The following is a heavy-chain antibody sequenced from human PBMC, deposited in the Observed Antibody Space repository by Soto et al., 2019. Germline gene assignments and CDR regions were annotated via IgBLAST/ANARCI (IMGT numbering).Heavy chain of an antibody. V-gene: IGHV4-34*01. CDR3: ARCVTMRVVVQRDAPDKYYFVS. J-gene: IGHJ4*02. D-gene: IGHD3-22*01. CDR1: GGSFSGYY. CDR2: INHSGST. Sequence: SETLSLPCADYGGSFSGYYWSCIRQRPGNGQEWFGEINHSGSTNYRPSLKRRVTISVDTSKNQYALKLSSMTAADTAVYYCARCVTMRVVVQRDAPDKYYFVSWGQGTLVTVPQ.